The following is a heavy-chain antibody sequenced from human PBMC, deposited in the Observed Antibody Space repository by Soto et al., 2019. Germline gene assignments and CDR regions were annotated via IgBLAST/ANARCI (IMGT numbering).Heavy chain of an antibody. D-gene: IGHD5-18*01. Sequence: SETLSLTCTVSGGSISGYYWSWIRQPPGKGLEWIGYFYYSGSTYYNPSLKSRVTISVDTSKSQFSLKLNSVTAADTAVYYCARGQSGYSYGYYFDYWGQGTLVTVSS. V-gene: IGHV4-59*01. J-gene: IGHJ4*02. CDR3: ARGQSGYSYGYYFDY. CDR2: FYYSGST. CDR1: GGSISGYY.